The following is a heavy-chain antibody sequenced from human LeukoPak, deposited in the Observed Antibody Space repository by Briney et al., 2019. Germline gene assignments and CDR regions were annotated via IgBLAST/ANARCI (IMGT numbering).Heavy chain of an antibody. CDR1: GLTFSSYE. V-gene: IGHV3-48*03. D-gene: IGHD6-13*01. CDR2: ISSSGETI. Sequence: GGSLRLSCAAAGLTFSSYEMYWVRQATGKGLEWVSYISSSGETIYYADSVKGRFTISRDNANKSLYLRMSSLRVEDTAIYYCIPPAAGLRRTISTEYFQHWGQGALVTVSS. J-gene: IGHJ1*01. CDR3: IPPAAGLRRTISTEYFQH.